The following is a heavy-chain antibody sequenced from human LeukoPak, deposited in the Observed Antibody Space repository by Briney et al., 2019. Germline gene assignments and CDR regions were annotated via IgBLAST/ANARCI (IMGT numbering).Heavy chain of an antibody. CDR1: VYTFTSYA. Sequence: ASVKVSCKASVYTFTSYAMHWVRQAHGQRLEWMGWINAGNGNTKYSQKFQGRVTITRDTSASTAYMELSSLRSEDTAVYYCARARLLWFGELFEYYFDYWGQGTLVTVSS. CDR2: INAGNGNT. V-gene: IGHV1-3*01. D-gene: IGHD3-10*01. CDR3: ARARLLWFGELFEYYFDY. J-gene: IGHJ4*02.